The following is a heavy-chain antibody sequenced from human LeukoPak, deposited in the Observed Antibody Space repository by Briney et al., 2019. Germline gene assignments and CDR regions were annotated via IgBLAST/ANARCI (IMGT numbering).Heavy chain of an antibody. J-gene: IGHJ4*02. Sequence: SEALSLTCTVSGGSISSSSYYWGWIRQPPGKGLEWIGSIYYSGSTYYNPSLKSRVTISVDTSKNQFSLKLSSVTAADTAVYYCARHSDSSGYYFDYWGQGTLVTVSS. CDR1: GGSISSSSYY. CDR2: IYYSGST. V-gene: IGHV4-39*01. CDR3: ARHSDSSGYYFDY. D-gene: IGHD3-22*01.